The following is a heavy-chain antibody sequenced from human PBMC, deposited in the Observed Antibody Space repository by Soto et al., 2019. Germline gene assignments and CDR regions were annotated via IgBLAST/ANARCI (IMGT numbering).Heavy chain of an antibody. J-gene: IGHJ6*02. CDR2: ISYDGSNQ. CDR1: GFTFRSYA. V-gene: IGHV3-30-3*01. CDR3: ARGDREDIAVVVGVRPGEYGVDV. Sequence: QVQLVESGGGVAQPGRSLRLSCAASGFTFRSYAMHWVRQAPGKGLECVAVISYDGSNQFYRDYLKGRFTISRDNSKNTLYLQINSLRYDDTAVYYCARGDREDIAVVVGVRPGEYGVDVWGQGTTVTVSS. D-gene: IGHD2-15*01.